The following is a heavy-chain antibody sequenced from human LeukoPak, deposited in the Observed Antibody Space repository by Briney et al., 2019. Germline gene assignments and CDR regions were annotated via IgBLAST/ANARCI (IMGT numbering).Heavy chain of an antibody. J-gene: IGHJ5*02. CDR3: ARGMPLEYQPGGEWFDP. Sequence: SETLSLTCTVSGGSISSYYWSWIRQPAGKGLEWIGCISASGSTNYAPSLRSRVTMSVDTSTKQFSLKLSSVTAADTAVYYCARGMPLEYQPGGEWFDPWGQGTLVTVSS. D-gene: IGHD2-2*01. CDR1: GGSISSYY. V-gene: IGHV4-4*07. CDR2: ISASGST.